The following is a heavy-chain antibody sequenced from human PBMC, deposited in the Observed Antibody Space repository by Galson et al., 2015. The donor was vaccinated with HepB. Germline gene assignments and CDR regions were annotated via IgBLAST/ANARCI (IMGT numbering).Heavy chain of an antibody. D-gene: IGHD6-6*01. CDR2: MNPNSGNT. Sequence: SVKVSCKASGYTFTSYDINWVRQATGQGLEWMGWMNPNSGNTGYAQKFQGRVTMTRNTSISTAYMELSSLRSEDTAVYYCARGITYSSSSPMDVWGKGTTVTVSS. CDR3: ARGITYSSSSPMDV. J-gene: IGHJ6*03. V-gene: IGHV1-8*01. CDR1: GYTFTSYD.